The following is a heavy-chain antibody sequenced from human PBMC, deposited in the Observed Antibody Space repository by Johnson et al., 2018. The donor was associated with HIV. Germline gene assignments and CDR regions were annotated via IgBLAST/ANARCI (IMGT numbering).Heavy chain of an antibody. CDR3: AREEGSGEPPNAFDI. J-gene: IGHJ3*02. D-gene: IGHD3-16*01. CDR2: IKQDGSEK. V-gene: IGHV3-7*01. Sequence: VQLVESGGGLVQPGGSLRLSCAASGFTFSRYWMSWVRQAPGKGLEWVANIKQDGSEKYYVDSMKGRFTISRENAKNSLYLQMNSLRAGDTAVYYCAREEGSGEPPNAFDIWGQGTMVTVSS. CDR1: GFTFSRYW.